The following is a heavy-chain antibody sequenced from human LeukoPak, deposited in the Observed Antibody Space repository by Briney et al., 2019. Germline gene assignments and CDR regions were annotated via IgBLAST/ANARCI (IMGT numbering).Heavy chain of an antibody. J-gene: IGHJ4*02. CDR2: ISSSSSYI. Sequence: GGSLRLSCAASGFTFSSYSMNLVRQAPGKGLEWVSSISSSSSYIYYADSVKGRFTISRDNAKNSLYLQMNSLRAEDTAVYYRARDVWYYYDSSGYYGASWGQGTLVTVSS. D-gene: IGHD3-22*01. CDR3: ARDVWYYYDSSGYYGAS. CDR1: GFTFSSYS. V-gene: IGHV3-21*01.